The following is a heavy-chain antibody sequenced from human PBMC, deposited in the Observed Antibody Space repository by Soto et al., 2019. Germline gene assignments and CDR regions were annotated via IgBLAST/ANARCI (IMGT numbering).Heavy chain of an antibody. D-gene: IGHD3-22*01. Sequence: PGGSLRLSCAASGFTFSSYAMSWVRQAPGKGLEWVSAISGSGGSTYYADSVKGRFTISRDNSKNTLYLQKNSLRAEDTAVYYFAKDPYYYDSSGPHGNWGQGTLVTVSS. CDR2: ISGSGGST. CDR1: GFTFSSYA. V-gene: IGHV3-23*01. J-gene: IGHJ4*02. CDR3: AKDPYYYDSSGPHGN.